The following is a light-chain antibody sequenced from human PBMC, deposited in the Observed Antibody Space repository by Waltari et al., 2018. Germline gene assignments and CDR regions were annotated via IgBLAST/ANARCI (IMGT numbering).Light chain of an antibody. J-gene: IGKJ1*01. CDR3: QQYNNFSPT. V-gene: IGKV1-5*03. Sequence: DIQMTHSPSTLSASVGDRVTITCRASQTIVTWFAWYQQKPGKAPNLLIYEASTLEKGVPSRFSGSGSGTEFTLTISSLQPDDFATYYCQQYNNFSPTFGQGTKVDIK. CDR1: QTIVTW. CDR2: EAS.